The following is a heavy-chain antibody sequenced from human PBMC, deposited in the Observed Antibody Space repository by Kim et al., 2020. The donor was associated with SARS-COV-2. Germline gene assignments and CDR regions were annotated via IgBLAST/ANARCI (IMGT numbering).Heavy chain of an antibody. J-gene: IGHJ6*02. CDR3: ARDEGFGVGEYYYGMDV. CDR1: GGSISSGDYY. V-gene: IGHV4-30-4*01. Sequence: SETLSLTCTVSGGSISSGDYYWTWIRQPTGKGLEWIGYIYYSGSTYYNPSLKSRVTIAIDTSRNQFSLKLNSVTAADTAVYYCARDEGFGVGEYYYGMDVWGQGTTVTVSS. CDR2: IYYSGST. D-gene: IGHD3-10*01.